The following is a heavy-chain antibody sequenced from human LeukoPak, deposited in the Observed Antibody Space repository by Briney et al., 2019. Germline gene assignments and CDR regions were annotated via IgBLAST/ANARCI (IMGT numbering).Heavy chain of an antibody. D-gene: IGHD2-2*01. CDR3: ARGVVVPAAKGLPRKIHGRLFDY. CDR2: INHSGST. CDR1: GGSFSGYY. J-gene: IGHJ4*02. Sequence: SETLSLTCAVYGGSFSGYYWSWIRQPPGKGLEWIGEINHSGSTNYNPSLKSRVTISVDTSKNQFSLKLSSVTAADTAVYYCARGVVVPAAKGLPRKIHGRLFDYWGQGTLVTVSS. V-gene: IGHV4-34*01.